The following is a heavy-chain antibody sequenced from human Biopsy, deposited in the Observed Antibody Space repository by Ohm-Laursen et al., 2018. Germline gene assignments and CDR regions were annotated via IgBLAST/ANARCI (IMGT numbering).Heavy chain of an antibody. CDR3: ARVGVGAPSIDYFDS. Sequence: SETLSLTCTVSGGSIYNFFWSWVQQPPGKGLEWIGYIYYSGSTNYNPSLKSRVTISVDRSKNHFSLELSSVTAADTAVYYCARVGVGAPSIDYFDSWGQGALVTVSS. CDR2: IYYSGST. CDR1: GGSIYNFF. D-gene: IGHD1-26*01. J-gene: IGHJ4*02. V-gene: IGHV4-59*01.